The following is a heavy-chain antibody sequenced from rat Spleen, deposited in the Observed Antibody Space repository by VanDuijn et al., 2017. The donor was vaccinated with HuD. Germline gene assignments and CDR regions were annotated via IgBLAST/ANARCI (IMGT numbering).Heavy chain of an antibody. CDR3: ASSVTPYWYFDF. D-gene: IGHD1-1*01. CDR2: ISYDGSIT. CDR1: GFTFSDYY. V-gene: IGHV5-29*01. J-gene: IGHJ1*01. Sequence: EVQLVESGGGLVQPGRSLKLSCAASGFTFSDYYMAWVRQAPTKGLEWVATISYDGSITYYRDSVKGRFTISRDNAKTTLYLQMDSLRSEDTATYYCASSVTPYWYFDFWGPGTMVTVSS.